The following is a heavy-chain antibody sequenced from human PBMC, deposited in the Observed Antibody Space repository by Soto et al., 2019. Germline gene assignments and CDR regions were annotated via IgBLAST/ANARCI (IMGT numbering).Heavy chain of an antibody. CDR2: IIPIFGTA. J-gene: IGHJ3*02. D-gene: IGHD1-1*01. Sequence: QVQLVQSGAEVKKPGSSVKVSCKASGGTFSSYAISWVRQAPGQGLEWMGGIIPIFGTANYAQKFQGRVTITADESTSTAYMELSSLRSEDTAVYYCARDFTDWNGGLGAFDICGQGTMVTVSS. CDR3: ARDFTDWNGGLGAFDI. CDR1: GGTFSSYA. V-gene: IGHV1-69*01.